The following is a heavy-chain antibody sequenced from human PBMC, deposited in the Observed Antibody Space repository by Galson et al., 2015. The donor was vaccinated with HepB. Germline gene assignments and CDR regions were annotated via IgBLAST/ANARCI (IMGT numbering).Heavy chain of an antibody. Sequence: QSGAEVKKPGESLKISCKGSGYSFTNYWIGWVRQMPGKGLEWMGIIYPGDSDTKYSPSFQGQVTISADKSINTAYLQWSSLKASDTAMYYCARPAADCSGGTCYSNYFDYWGQGTLVTVSS. J-gene: IGHJ4*02. D-gene: IGHD2-15*01. CDR3: ARPAADCSGGTCYSNYFDY. V-gene: IGHV5-51*01. CDR2: IYPGDSDT. CDR1: GYSFTNYW.